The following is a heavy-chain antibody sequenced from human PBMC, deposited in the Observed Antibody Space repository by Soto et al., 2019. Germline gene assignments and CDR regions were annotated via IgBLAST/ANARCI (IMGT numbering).Heavy chain of an antibody. V-gene: IGHV1-46*03. CDR2: INPRDGGT. CDR1: GNTFTTYY. J-gene: IGHJ4*02. Sequence: ASVKVSCKACGNTFTTYYVHWVRQAPGQGLEWMGVINPRDGGTSYAQKFQGRVTMTRDTSTSTVYMELSSLRSEDTAMYYCARGGYCSGGSCPLGFDYWGQGTLVTVSS. CDR3: ARGGYCSGGSCPLGFDY. D-gene: IGHD2-15*01.